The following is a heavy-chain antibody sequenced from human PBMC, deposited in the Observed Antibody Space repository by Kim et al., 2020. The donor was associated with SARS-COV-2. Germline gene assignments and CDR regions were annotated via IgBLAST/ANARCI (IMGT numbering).Heavy chain of an antibody. V-gene: IGHV3-49*03. CDR2: IRSKAYGGTT. J-gene: IGHJ4*02. Sequence: GGSLRLSCTASGFTFGDYAMSWFRQAPGKGPEWVGFIRSKAYGGTTEYAASVKGRFTISRDDSKSIAYLQMNSLKTEDTAVYYCTREVASYYDFWSGYYTFDYWGQGTLVTVSS. CDR1: GFTFGDYA. CDR3: TREVASYYDFWSGYYTFDY. D-gene: IGHD3-3*01.